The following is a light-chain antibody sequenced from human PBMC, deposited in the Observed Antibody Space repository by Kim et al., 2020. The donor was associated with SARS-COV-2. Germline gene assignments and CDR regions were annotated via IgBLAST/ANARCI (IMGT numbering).Light chain of an antibody. CDR2: QVS. Sequence: GPTSSSSCRSSQSLVRSDGNTYLNWYQQRPGQSPKRMIYQVSKRDSGVPDRFSGSGSGTDFTMKISRVEAEDVGIYFCMQGALGYTFGQGTKLEI. CDR1: QSLVRSDGNTY. V-gene: IGKV2-30*02. J-gene: IGKJ2*01. CDR3: MQGALGYT.